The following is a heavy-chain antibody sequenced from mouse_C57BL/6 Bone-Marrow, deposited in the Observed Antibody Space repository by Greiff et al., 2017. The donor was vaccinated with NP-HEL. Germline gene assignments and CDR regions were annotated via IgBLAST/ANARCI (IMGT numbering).Heavy chain of an antibody. Sequence: QVQLKESGAELVRPGASVKLSCKASGYTFTDYYINWVKQRPGQGLEWIARIYPGSGNTYYNEKFKGKATLTAEKSSSTAYMQLSSLTSEDSAVYFCARRGTTVVRRGYYFDDWGQGTTLTVSS. CDR1: GYTFTDYY. CDR2: IYPGSGNT. J-gene: IGHJ2*01. CDR3: ARRGTTVVRRGYYFDD. D-gene: IGHD1-1*01. V-gene: IGHV1-76*01.